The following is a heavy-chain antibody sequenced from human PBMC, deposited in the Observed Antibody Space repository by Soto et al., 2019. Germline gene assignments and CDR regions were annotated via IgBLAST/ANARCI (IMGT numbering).Heavy chain of an antibody. Sequence: PGESLRLSCAVSGSTFSNDWMHWVRQAPGKGLVWVSHINSDGSSTNYADFVKGRFTIARDNAKNTVYLQMNSLRAEDTAVYYCARDRSYSLDVWGQGTTVTVSS. CDR1: GSTFSNDW. V-gene: IGHV3-74*01. CDR3: ARDRSYSLDV. CDR2: INSDGSST. J-gene: IGHJ6*02.